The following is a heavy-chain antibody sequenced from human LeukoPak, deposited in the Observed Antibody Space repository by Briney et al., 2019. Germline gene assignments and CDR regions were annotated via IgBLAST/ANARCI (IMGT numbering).Heavy chain of an antibody. J-gene: IGHJ5*02. Sequence: PSETLSLTCTVSGDSISSGDYYWSWIRQPAGKGLEWIGRISSSGSTNYNPSLKSRVTISVDTSKNQFSLKLSSVTAADTAVYYCAIQYSQRITMVRGVIRWFDPWGQGTLVTVSS. CDR3: AIQYSQRITMVRGVIRWFDP. CDR1: GDSISSGDYY. CDR2: ISSSGST. D-gene: IGHD3-10*01. V-gene: IGHV4-61*02.